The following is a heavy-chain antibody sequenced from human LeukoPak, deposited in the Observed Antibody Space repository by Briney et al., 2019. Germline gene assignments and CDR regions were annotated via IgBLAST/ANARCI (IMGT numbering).Heavy chain of an antibody. Sequence: QSGGSLRLSCAASGFTFSSYSMNWVRQAPGKGLEWVSYISSSSSTIYYADSVKGRFTISRDNSKNTLYLQMNSLRAEDTAVYYCAKRGADSGGNSALVAFDIWGQGTMVTVSS. V-gene: IGHV3-48*01. CDR1: GFTFSSYS. J-gene: IGHJ3*02. D-gene: IGHD4-23*01. CDR3: AKRGADSGGNSALVAFDI. CDR2: ISSSSSTI.